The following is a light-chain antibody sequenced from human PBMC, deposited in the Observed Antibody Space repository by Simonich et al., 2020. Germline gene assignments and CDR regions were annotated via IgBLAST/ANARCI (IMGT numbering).Light chain of an antibody. CDR1: QRVSSN. V-gene: IGKV3-15*01. Sequence: EIVMTQSPATLSVSPGERATLSCRASQRVSSNLAWYQQQPGQAPRLLIYGASTRATGIPARFSGSGSGTELTLTISSLQSKDFAVYYCQQYNNWSYTFGQGTKLEIK. CDR3: QQYNNWSYT. J-gene: IGKJ2*01. CDR2: GAS.